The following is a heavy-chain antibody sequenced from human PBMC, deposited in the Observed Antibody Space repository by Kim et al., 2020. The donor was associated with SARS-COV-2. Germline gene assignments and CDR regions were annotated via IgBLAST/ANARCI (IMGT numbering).Heavy chain of an antibody. Sequence: YHARACQGRFTSTRDKSKNTLYLPMTSLGAEDTAVYYCGTSSSPDDAFDIWGQGTMVTVSS. V-gene: IGHV3-33*01. D-gene: IGHD6-6*01. CDR3: GTSSSPDDAFDI. J-gene: IGHJ3*02.